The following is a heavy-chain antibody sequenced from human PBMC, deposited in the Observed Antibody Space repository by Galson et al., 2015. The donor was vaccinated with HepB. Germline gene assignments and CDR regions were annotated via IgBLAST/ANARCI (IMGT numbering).Heavy chain of an antibody. V-gene: IGHV1-46*01. D-gene: IGHD3-10*01. CDR1: GYTFTSYY. J-gene: IGHJ3*02. CDR3: ASSFYGSGTDDDAFDI. CDR2: INPSGGST. Sequence: SVKVSCKASGYTFTSYYMHWVRQAPGQGLEWMGIINPSGGSTSYAQKFQGRVTMTRDTSTSTVYMELSSLRSEDTAVYYCASSFYGSGTDDDAFDIWGQGTMVTVSS.